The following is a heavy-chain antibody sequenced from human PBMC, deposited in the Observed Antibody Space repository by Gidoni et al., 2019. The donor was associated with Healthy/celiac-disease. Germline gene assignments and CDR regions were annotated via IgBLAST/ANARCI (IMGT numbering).Heavy chain of an antibody. CDR1: GFTFSSYA. V-gene: IGHV3-30-3*01. CDR3: ARDAGYCSGGSCYHWFDP. Sequence: QVQLVESGGGVVQPGRSLRLSCAASGFTFSSYAMHWVRQAPGKGLEWVAVISYDGSNKYYADSVKGRFTISRDNSKNTLYLQMNSLRAEDTAVYYCARDAGYCSGGSCYHWFDPWGQGTLVTVSS. CDR2: ISYDGSNK. J-gene: IGHJ5*02. D-gene: IGHD2-15*01.